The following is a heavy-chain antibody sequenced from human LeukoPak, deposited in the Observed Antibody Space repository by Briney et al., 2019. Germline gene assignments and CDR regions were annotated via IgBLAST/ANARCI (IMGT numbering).Heavy chain of an antibody. Sequence: PGGSLRLSCAASGFTFDDYAMHWVRQAPGKGLEWVSGISWNSGSIGYADSVKGRFTISRDNAKNSLYLQMNSLRAEDTALYYCAKDIGIRYFDWLLPDYWGQGTLVTVSS. CDR3: AKDIGIRYFDWLLPDY. CDR1: GFTFDDYA. CDR2: ISWNSGSI. V-gene: IGHV3-9*01. J-gene: IGHJ4*02. D-gene: IGHD3-9*01.